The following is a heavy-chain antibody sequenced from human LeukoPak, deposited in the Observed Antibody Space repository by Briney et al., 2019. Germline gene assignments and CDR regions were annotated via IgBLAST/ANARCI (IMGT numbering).Heavy chain of an antibody. V-gene: IGHV4-61*01. Sequence: PSETLSLTCTVSGGSVSSGSYYWSWIRQPPGKGLEWIGYIYYSGRTNYNPSLKSRVTISVDTSKNQFSLKLSSVTAADTAVYYCARGYSYGYSEDYWGQGTLVTVSS. CDR3: ARGYSYGYSEDY. CDR1: GGSVSSGSYY. J-gene: IGHJ4*02. D-gene: IGHD5-18*01. CDR2: IYYSGRT.